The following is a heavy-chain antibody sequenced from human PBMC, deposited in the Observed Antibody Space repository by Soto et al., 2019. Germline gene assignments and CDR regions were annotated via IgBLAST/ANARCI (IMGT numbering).Heavy chain of an antibody. CDR3: ARDIVVDTAMVDFYYFDY. V-gene: IGHV4-34*01. J-gene: IGHJ4*02. D-gene: IGHD5-18*01. Sequence: SETLSLTCAVYGGSFSVYYWSWIRHPPGKGLEWIGEINHSGSTNYNPSLKSRVTISVDTSKNQFSLKLSSVTAADTAVYYCARDIVVDTAMVDFYYFDYWGQGTLVTVSS. CDR2: INHSGST. CDR1: GGSFSVYY.